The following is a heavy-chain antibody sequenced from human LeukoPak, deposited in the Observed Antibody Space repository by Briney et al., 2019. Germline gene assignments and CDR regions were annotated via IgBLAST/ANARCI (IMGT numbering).Heavy chain of an antibody. Sequence: GGSLRLSCAASGFTFDDYAMHWVRQAPGKGLEWVSGISWNNDRIGYADSVKGRFTISRDNAKNSLYLQMNSLRAEDTAVYYCAKLNRRFDYWGQGTLVTVSS. D-gene: IGHD1/OR15-1a*01. CDR2: ISWNNDRI. CDR1: GFTFDDYA. CDR3: AKLNRRFDY. V-gene: IGHV3-9*01. J-gene: IGHJ4*02.